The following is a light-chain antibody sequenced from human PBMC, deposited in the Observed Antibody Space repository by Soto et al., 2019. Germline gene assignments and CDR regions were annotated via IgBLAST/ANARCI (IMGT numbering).Light chain of an antibody. CDR3: QQDGGSPPYT. J-gene: IGKJ2*01. V-gene: IGKV3-20*01. CDR2: GAS. CDR1: QSISSTY. Sequence: EIVLTQSPGTLSLSPGERATLSCRASQSISSTYLAWYQQKPGQAPRLLIYGASSRATGIPDRFSGSGSGTGFTLTISRLEPEDFAVYFCQQDGGSPPYTFGQGTKLEIK.